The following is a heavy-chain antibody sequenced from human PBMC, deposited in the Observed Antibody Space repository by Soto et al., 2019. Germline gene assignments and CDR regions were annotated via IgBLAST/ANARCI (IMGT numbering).Heavy chain of an antibody. V-gene: IGHV1-69*02. CDR1: GGTFSSYI. CDR3: ASFPQTPIVGAAYFAY. J-gene: IGHJ4*02. Sequence: QVQLVQSGAEVKKPGSSVKVSCKASGGTFSSYIISWVRQAPGQGLEWMGRIIPILGIANYAQKFQGRVTITADKSTSTAYMELSRLSSEDTAVYYFASFPQTPIVGAAYFAYWGQGTLVTVSS. CDR2: IIPILGIA. D-gene: IGHD1-26*01.